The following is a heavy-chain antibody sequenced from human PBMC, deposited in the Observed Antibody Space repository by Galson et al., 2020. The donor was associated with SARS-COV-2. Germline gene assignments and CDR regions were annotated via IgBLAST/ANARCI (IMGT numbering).Heavy chain of an antibody. D-gene: IGHD2-21*01. CDR1: GFTFSSYA. CDR3: AKDWAAVCSRPVDYFFCGLGV. J-gene: IGHJ6*02. CDR2: ISGSGGST. Sequence: GESLKISCAASGFTFSSYAMSWVRQAPGKGLEWVSAISGSGGSTYYADSVKGRFTISRDNSKNTPYLQMNSLSAGDTAVCYCAKDWAAVCSRPVDYFFCGLGVGGQGTTVTVSS. V-gene: IGHV3-23*01.